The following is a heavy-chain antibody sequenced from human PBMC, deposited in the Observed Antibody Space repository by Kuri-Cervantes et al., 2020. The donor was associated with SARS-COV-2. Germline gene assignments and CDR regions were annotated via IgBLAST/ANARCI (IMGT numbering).Heavy chain of an antibody. D-gene: IGHD2-21*01. J-gene: IGHJ6*03. Sequence: GGSLRLSCAASGLTFSSYSMNWVRQAPGKGLEWVSYISGSGSYIYYADSVKGRFTISKESGENSLYLHMNSLRGDDTAVYYCARVAGEGPIYYYYMDVWGKGTTVTVSS. V-gene: IGHV3-21*05. CDR3: ARVAGEGPIYYYYMDV. CDR1: GLTFSSYS. CDR2: ISGSGSYI.